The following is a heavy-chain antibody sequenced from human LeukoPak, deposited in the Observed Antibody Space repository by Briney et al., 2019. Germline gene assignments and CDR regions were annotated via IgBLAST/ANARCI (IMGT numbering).Heavy chain of an antibody. V-gene: IGHV1-8*01. D-gene: IGHD5-24*01. Sequence: ASVKVSCKASGYTFTGYDINWVRQATGQGLEWMGWMNPNSGNTGYAQKFQGRVTMTRNTSISTAYMELSSPRSEDTAVYYCARGISRWLFNWFDPWGQGTLVTVSS. CDR1: GYTFTGYD. CDR3: ARGISRWLFNWFDP. CDR2: MNPNSGNT. J-gene: IGHJ5*02.